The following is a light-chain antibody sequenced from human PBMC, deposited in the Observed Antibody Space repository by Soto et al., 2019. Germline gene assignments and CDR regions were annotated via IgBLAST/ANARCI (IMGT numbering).Light chain of an antibody. Sequence: DIQLTQSPSSLSASVGDRVTITCRASQSISIYLNWYQQKPGKAPNLLIYGASSLQGGVPSRFSGSGSGTDFTLTISSLQPEDFATYYCQQSYTTPYTFGQGTKLENK. V-gene: IGKV1-39*01. CDR2: GAS. CDR1: QSISIY. CDR3: QQSYTTPYT. J-gene: IGKJ2*01.